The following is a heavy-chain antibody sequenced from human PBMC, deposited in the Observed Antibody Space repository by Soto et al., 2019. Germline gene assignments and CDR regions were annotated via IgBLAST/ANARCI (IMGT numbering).Heavy chain of an antibody. V-gene: IGHV3-53*01. D-gene: IGHD5-18*01. CDR3: ARKIQLWSIDY. CDR2: IYSGGST. J-gene: IGHJ4*02. Sequence: GGSLRLSCAASGFTVSSNYMSWVRQAPGKGLEWVSVIYSGGSTYYADSVKGRFTISRDNSKNTLYLQMNSLRAEDTAVYYCARKIQLWSIDYWGQGTLVTVSS. CDR1: GFTVSSNY.